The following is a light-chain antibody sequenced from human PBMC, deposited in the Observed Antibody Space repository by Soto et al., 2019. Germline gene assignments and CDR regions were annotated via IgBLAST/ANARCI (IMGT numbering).Light chain of an antibody. Sequence: EIVLTQSPGTLSLSPGERATLSCRASQSVSSSYLAWYQQKPGQAPRLLIYGASSRATGIPDRFSGSGSGTDFTLTISRLAPEDFAVYYCKQYGISPYTFGQGTKLEIK. CDR3: KQYGISPYT. J-gene: IGKJ2*01. V-gene: IGKV3-20*01. CDR2: GAS. CDR1: QSVSSSY.